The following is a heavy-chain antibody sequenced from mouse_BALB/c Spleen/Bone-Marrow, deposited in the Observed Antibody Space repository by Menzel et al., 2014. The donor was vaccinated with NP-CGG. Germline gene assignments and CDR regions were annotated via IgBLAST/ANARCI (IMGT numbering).Heavy chain of an antibody. CDR3: ARQIYFPYFDY. V-gene: IGHV5-12-2*01. CDR1: GFTFSSYT. Sequence: EVQLVESGGGLVQPGGSLKLSCAASGFTFSSYTMSWVRQTPEKRLEWVAYISNGGGSTYYPDTVKGRFTISRDNAENTLYLQMSSLKSEDTAMYYCARQIYFPYFDYWGQGTTLTVSS. J-gene: IGHJ2*01. CDR2: ISNGGGST. D-gene: IGHD2-1*01.